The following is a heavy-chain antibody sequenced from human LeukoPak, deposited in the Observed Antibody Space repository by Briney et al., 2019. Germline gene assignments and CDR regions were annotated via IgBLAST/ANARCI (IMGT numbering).Heavy chain of an antibody. J-gene: IGHJ5*02. CDR2: INHSGST. CDR1: GGSFSGYY. V-gene: IGHV4-34*01. D-gene: IGHD3-10*01. CDR3: ARGASGIGGIRFDP. Sequence: SETLSLTCAVYGGSFSGYYWSWIRQPPGKGLEWIGEINHSGSTNYNPSLKSRVTISVDTSKNQFSLKLSSVTAADTAVYYCARGASGIGGIRFDPWGRGTLVTVSS.